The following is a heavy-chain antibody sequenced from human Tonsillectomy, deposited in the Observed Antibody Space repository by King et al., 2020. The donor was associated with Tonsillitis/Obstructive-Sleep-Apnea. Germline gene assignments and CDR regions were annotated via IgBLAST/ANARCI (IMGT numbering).Heavy chain of an antibody. V-gene: IGHV3-7*01. Sequence: QLVQSGGGLVQSGGSLRLSCAASGFTLSSYWMSWVRQAPGKGLEWVANIKQDGSEKHYVDSVKGRFTISRDNAKNSLYLQLNSLRAEDTAVYYCAREGGHGMGFDYWGQGTLVTDSS. CDR2: IKQDGSEK. D-gene: IGHD3-16*01. CDR1: GFTLSSYW. J-gene: IGHJ4*02. CDR3: AREGGHGMGFDY.